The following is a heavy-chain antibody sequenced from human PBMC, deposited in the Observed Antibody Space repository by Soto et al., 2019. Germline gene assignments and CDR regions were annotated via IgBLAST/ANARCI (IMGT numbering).Heavy chain of an antibody. CDR2: IYPGDSDT. Sequence: PGESLKISCKGSGYSFTSYWIGWVRQMPGKGLEWMGIIYPGDSDTRYSPSFQGQVTISADKSISTAYLQWSSLKASDTAMYYCARQPLAAAGTRYYHYYMDVWGKGTTVTVSS. V-gene: IGHV5-51*01. CDR1: GYSFTSYW. CDR3: ARQPLAAAGTRYYHYYMDV. J-gene: IGHJ6*03. D-gene: IGHD6-13*01.